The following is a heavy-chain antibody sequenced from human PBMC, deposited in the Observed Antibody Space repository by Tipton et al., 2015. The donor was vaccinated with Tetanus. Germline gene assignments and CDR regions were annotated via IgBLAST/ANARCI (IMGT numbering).Heavy chain of an antibody. D-gene: IGHD1-14*01. J-gene: IGHJ4*02. CDR2: NTPIFGTT. Sequence: QVQLVQSGAEMKKPGSSVKVSCKASGGTFTNYALSWGRQAPGQGLEWVGGNTPIFGTTNSAPKFQGRVTITADESTNTAYMELSSLRSDDSAVYYCARAPNRISWAYDYWGQGTQISVSS. CDR1: GGTFTNYA. CDR3: ARAPNRISWAYDY. V-gene: IGHV1-69*01.